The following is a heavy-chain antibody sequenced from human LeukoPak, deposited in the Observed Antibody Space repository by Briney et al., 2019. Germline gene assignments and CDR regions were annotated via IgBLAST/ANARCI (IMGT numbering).Heavy chain of an antibody. J-gene: IGHJ5*02. CDR2: INHNGST. V-gene: IGHV4-34*01. CDR3: ARRPFMVRGVRAFDP. D-gene: IGHD3-10*01. CDR1: CGSFSGYY. Sequence: SETLSLTCAVYCGSFSGYYWSWIRQPPGKGLEWIGEINHNGSTNYNPSLKSRVTISVDTSKNQFSLKLSSVTAADTAVYYCARRPFMVRGVRAFDPWGQGTLVTVSS.